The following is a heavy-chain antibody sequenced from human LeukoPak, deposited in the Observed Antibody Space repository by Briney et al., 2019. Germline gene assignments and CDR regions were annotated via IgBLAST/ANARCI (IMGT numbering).Heavy chain of an antibody. V-gene: IGHV3-48*04. CDR3: ARAQKYSYDAFDI. J-gene: IGHJ3*02. Sequence: GGSLRLSCAASGFTLSSYSMNWVRQAPGKGLEYVSYISSGSGTIYYADSVKGRFTISRDNAKNSLYLQMTSLSAEDTAVYYCARAQKYSYDAFDIWGQGTMVTVSS. CDR1: GFTLSSYS. CDR2: ISSGSGTI. D-gene: IGHD4-11*01.